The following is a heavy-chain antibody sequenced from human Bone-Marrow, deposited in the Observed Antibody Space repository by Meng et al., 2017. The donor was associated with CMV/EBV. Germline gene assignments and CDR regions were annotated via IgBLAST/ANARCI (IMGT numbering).Heavy chain of an antibody. D-gene: IGHD6-6*01. CDR3: ARDGYYSSSSDVDY. CDR1: GYTFTGYY. J-gene: IGHJ4*02. V-gene: IGHV1-2*02. CDR2: INPNSGGT. Sequence: ASVKVSCKASGYTFTGYYMHWVRQAPGQGLEWMGWINPNSGGTNYAQKFQGRVTMTRDTSISTAYMELSRLRSDDTAVYYCARDGYYSSSSDVDYWGQGTLVTVSS.